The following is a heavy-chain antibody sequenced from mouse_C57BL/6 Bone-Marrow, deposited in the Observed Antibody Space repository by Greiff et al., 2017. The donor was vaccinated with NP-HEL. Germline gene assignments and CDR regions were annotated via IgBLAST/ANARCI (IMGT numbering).Heavy chain of an antibody. CDR1: GYTFTDYE. Sequence: VQGVESGAELVRPGASVTLSCKASGYTFTDYEMHWVKQTPVHGLEWIGAIDPETGGTAYNQKFKGKAILTADKSSSTAYMELRSLTSEDSAVYYCTREGALLFRGFDYWGQGTTLTVSS. J-gene: IGHJ2*01. D-gene: IGHD3-1*01. CDR3: TREGALLFRGFDY. CDR2: IDPETGGT. V-gene: IGHV1-15*01.